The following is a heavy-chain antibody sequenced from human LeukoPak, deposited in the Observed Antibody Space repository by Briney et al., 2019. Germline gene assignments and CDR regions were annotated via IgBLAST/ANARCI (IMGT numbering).Heavy chain of an antibody. CDR1: GFTFSNAW. V-gene: IGHV3-15*01. CDR3: TTVLDTVVVPAAKEDVDYDY. D-gene: IGHD2-2*03. J-gene: IGHJ4*02. Sequence: GGSLRLSCAASGFTFSNAWMSWVRQAPGKGLEWVGRIKSKTDGGTTDYAAPVKGRFTISRDDSKNTLYLQMNSLKTEDTAVYYCTTVLDTVVVPAAKEDVDYDYWGQGTLVTVSS. CDR2: IKSKTDGGTT.